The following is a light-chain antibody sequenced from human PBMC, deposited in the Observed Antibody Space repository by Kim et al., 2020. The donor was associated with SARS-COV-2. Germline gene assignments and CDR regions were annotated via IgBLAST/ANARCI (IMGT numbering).Light chain of an antibody. CDR1: QSVRFN. Sequence: EIVMTQSPATLSVSPGETATLSCRASQSVRFNLAWYQQKPGQAPRLLIYGASTRATGIPARFSGTGSETEFTLTISSLQSEDFVVYYCQQYNNWPPLTLGAGTTVDIK. J-gene: IGKJ4*01. CDR2: GAS. CDR3: QQYNNWPPLT. V-gene: IGKV3-15*01.